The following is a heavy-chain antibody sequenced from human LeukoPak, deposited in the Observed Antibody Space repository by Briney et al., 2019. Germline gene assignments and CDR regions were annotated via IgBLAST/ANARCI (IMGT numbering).Heavy chain of an antibody. CDR3: ARDGLIYGSGSHYPDYYYMDV. Sequence: PGRSLRLSCAASGFTFSSYAMHWVRQAPGKGLEWVAVISYDGSNKYYADSVKGRFTISRDNSKNPLYLQMNSLRAEDTAVYYCARDGLIYGSGSHYPDYYYMDVWGKGTTVTVSS. CDR2: ISYDGSNK. V-gene: IGHV3-30*04. J-gene: IGHJ6*03. CDR1: GFTFSSYA. D-gene: IGHD3-10*01.